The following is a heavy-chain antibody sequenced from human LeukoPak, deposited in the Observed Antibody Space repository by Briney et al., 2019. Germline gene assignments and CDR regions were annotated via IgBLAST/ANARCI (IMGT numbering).Heavy chain of an antibody. CDR1: GFIFSDYS. CDR2: ITTSRDQ. D-gene: IGHD2-8*01. Sequence: PGGSLRLSCATSGFIFSDYSMGWVRQAPGKGLEWVSSITTSRDQYHADSVKGRFTVSRDNAKSSVYLQMDSLRADDTAVYYCARDSYCPNDVCYDYWGQGVLVTVS. J-gene: IGHJ4*02. V-gene: IGHV3-21*06. CDR3: ARDSYCPNDVCYDY.